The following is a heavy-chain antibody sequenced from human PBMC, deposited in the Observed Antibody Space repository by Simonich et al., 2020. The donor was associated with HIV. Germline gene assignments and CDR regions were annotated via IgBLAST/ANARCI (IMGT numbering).Heavy chain of an antibody. CDR2: SNSNTGGT. CDR3: ARAPGTGAWSYDAFDI. CDR1: GYTFTDYY. D-gene: IGHD7-27*01. Sequence: QVQLVQSGAEVTKPGASVKVSCKASGYTFTDYYIHWVRQAPGQGLEWMGRSNSNTGGTNFAQKFQGRVTMTRDTAISTAYMELSSLTSDDTAVYYCARAPGTGAWSYDAFDIWGQGTMVTVSS. V-gene: IGHV1-2*06. J-gene: IGHJ3*02.